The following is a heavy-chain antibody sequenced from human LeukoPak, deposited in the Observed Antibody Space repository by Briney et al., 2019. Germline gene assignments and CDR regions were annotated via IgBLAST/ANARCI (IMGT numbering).Heavy chain of an antibody. Sequence: KASETLSLTCTVSGGSISSYYWSWIRQPPGKGLEWIGYIYYSGSTNYNPSLKSRVTISVDTSKNQFSLKLSSVTAADTAVYYCARIKRAVSKLDYYGMDVWGQGTTVTVSS. CDR1: GGSISSYY. V-gene: IGHV4-59*01. J-gene: IGHJ6*02. CDR2: IYYSGST. D-gene: IGHD6-13*01. CDR3: ARIKRAVSKLDYYGMDV.